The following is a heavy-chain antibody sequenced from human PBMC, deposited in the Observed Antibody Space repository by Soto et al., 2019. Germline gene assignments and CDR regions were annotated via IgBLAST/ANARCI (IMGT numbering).Heavy chain of an antibody. CDR1: GFTFSSYA. D-gene: IGHD2-2*01. CDR3: AKDGRAVPAAGITVYFDY. CDR2: ISGNGGST. J-gene: IGHJ4*02. Sequence: EVQLLESGGGLVQPGGSLRLSCAASGFTFSSYAMSWVRQAPGKGLEWVSSISGNGGSTYHADSVKGRFSISRDNSKNTLHLQLNSLRAEDTAVYYCAKDGRAVPAAGITVYFDYWGQGTLVTVSS. V-gene: IGHV3-23*01.